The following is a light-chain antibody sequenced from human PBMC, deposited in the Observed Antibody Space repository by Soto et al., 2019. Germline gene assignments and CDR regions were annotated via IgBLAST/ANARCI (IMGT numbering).Light chain of an antibody. CDR1: ERLVFSDGNTY. V-gene: IGKV2-30*01. Sequence: DVVMTQSPLFLPVTPGQPASISFRSSERLVFSDGNTYLTWLHQRPGQSPRRLIYKVSKRGSGVPDRFSGSGSGTDFTLKINRVEAEDVGTYYCMQALQSLTFGQGTRLEIK. CDR3: MQALQSLT. J-gene: IGKJ5*01. CDR2: KVS.